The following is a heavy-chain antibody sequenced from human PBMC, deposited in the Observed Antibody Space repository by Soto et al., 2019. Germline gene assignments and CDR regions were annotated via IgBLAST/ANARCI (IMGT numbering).Heavy chain of an antibody. CDR2: ISSSSSYI. J-gene: IGHJ6*03. V-gene: IGHV3-21*01. CDR3: ARALDCSSTSCYSPYYYYYYYMDV. CDR1: GFTFSSYS. D-gene: IGHD2-2*01. Sequence: EVQLVESGGGLVKPGGSLRLSCAASGFTFSSYSMNWLRQAPGKGLEWVSSISSSSSYIYYADSVKGRFTISRDNAKNSLYMQMNSLRAEDTAVYYCARALDCSSTSCYSPYYYYYYYMDVWGQGTTVTVSS.